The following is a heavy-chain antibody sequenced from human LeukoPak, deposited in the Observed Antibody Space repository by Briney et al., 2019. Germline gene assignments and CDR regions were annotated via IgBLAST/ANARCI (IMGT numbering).Heavy chain of an antibody. CDR2: INHSGST. D-gene: IGHD6-6*01. V-gene: IGHV4-34*01. CDR1: GGSFSGYY. J-gene: IGHJ4*02. Sequence: KPSETLSLTCAVYGGSFSGYYWSWIRQPPGKGLEWIGEINHSGSTNYNPSLKSRVTISVDTSKNQFSLKLSSATAADTAVYYCARGHNPARRDFDYWGQGTLVTVSS. CDR3: ARGHNPARRDFDY.